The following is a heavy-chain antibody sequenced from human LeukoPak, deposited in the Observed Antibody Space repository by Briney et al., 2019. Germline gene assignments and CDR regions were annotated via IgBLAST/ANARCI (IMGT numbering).Heavy chain of an antibody. J-gene: IGHJ4*02. CDR3: ARASGWTEYYFDY. CDR2: ISSSSRTI. V-gene: IGHV3-48*01. D-gene: IGHD6-19*01. Sequence: GGSLRLSCAASRFTFSSYSMNWVRQAPGKGLEWVSYISSSSRTIYYADSVKGRFTISRDSAKNSLYLQMNSLRAEDTAVYYCARASGWTEYYFDYWGQGTLVTVSS. CDR1: RFTFSSYS.